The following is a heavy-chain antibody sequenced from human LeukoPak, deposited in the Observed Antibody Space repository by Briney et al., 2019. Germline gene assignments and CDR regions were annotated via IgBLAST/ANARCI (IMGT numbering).Heavy chain of an antibody. CDR1: GGSISSYY. J-gene: IGHJ4*02. CDR2: IYYSGST. CDR3: ARWGSCGGDCYMYYFDY. D-gene: IGHD2-21*02. V-gene: IGHV4-59*01. Sequence: SETLSLTCTVSGGSISSYYWSWIRQPPGKGLEWIGYIYYSGSTNYNPSLKSRVTISVGTSKNQFSLKLSSVTAADTAVYYCARWGSCGGDCYMYYFDYWGQGTLVTVSS.